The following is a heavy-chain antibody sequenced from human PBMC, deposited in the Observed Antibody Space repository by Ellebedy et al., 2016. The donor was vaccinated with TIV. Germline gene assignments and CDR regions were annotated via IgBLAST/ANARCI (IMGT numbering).Heavy chain of an antibody. CDR3: ATGLGIAAPFDY. D-gene: IGHD6-13*01. CDR1: GYTLTELS. V-gene: IGHV1-69*13. J-gene: IGHJ4*02. CDR2: IIPIFGTA. Sequence: AASVKVSCKVSGYTLTELSMHWVRQAPGQGLEWMGGIIPIFGTANYAQKFQGRVTITADESTSTAYMELSSLRSEDTAVYYCATGLGIAAPFDYWGQGTLVTVSS.